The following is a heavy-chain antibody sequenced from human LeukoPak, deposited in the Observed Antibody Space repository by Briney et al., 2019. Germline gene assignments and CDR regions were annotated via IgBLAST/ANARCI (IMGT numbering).Heavy chain of an antibody. CDR2: IYYGGST. CDR3: ARDVRYGSGSYYNGLARWTNFYYYYYMDV. D-gene: IGHD3-10*01. CDR1: GCSISNSSYY. J-gene: IGHJ6*03. V-gene: IGHV4-39*07. Sequence: SKTLSLTCTVSGCSISNSSYYWGWIRQPPGKGLEWIGSIYYGGSTYYDPSLKRRATISVDTSKNQFSLKLSSVTAADTAVYYCARDVRYGSGSYYNGLARWTNFYYYYYMDVWGKGTTVTISS.